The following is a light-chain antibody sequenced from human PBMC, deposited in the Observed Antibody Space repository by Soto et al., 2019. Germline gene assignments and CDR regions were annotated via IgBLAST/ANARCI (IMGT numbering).Light chain of an antibody. V-gene: IGLV2-11*01. CDR2: DVS. Sequence: QSVLTQPRSVSGSPGQSGTISCTGTSSDVGGYNYVSWYQQHPGKAPKLMIYDVSKRPSGVPDRFSGSKSGNTASLTISGLQAEDEADYYCCSYAGSSFWVFGGGTQLTVL. CDR3: CSYAGSSFWV. CDR1: SSDVGGYNY. J-gene: IGLJ3*02.